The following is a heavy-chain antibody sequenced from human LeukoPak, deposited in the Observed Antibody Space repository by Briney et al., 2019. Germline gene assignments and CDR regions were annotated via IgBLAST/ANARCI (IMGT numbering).Heavy chain of an antibody. Sequence: GASVKVSCKASGYTFTNYGLSWVRQAPGQGLEWMGWISGNNGNRNYAQKFQGRVTMTTDTSTSTAYMELRSLRSDDTAVYYCASENEQWLVEYWGQGTLVTVSS. D-gene: IGHD6-19*01. CDR3: ASENEQWLVEY. CDR2: ISGNNGNR. V-gene: IGHV1-18*01. CDR1: GYTFTNYG. J-gene: IGHJ4*02.